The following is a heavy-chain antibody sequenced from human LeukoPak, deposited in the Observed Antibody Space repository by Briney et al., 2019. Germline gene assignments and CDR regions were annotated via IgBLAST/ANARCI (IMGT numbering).Heavy chain of an antibody. V-gene: IGHV1-69*01. Sequence: SVKVSCKAPGGTFSSYAISWVRQAPGQGLEWMGGIIPIFGTANYAQKFQGRVTITADESTSTAYMELSSLRSEDTAVYYCAREDRMDCSSTSCYTSEHNWFDPWGQGTLVTVSS. CDR2: IIPIFGTA. CDR1: GGTFSSYA. D-gene: IGHD2-2*02. J-gene: IGHJ5*02. CDR3: AREDRMDCSSTSCYTSEHNWFDP.